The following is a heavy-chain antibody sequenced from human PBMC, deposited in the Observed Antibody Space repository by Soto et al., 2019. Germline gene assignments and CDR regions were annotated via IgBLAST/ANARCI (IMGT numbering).Heavy chain of an antibody. Sequence: EVQLVESGGGLVQPGGSLRLSCAASGFTFSSYWMHWVRQAPGKGLVWVSRINSDGSSTSYADSVKGRFTISRDNAKNPLYLQMNRLRAEATDVYYCVREVEGFDGFDYWGQGTLVSVFS. CDR2: INSDGSST. V-gene: IGHV3-74*01. D-gene: IGHD2-15*01. J-gene: IGHJ4*02. CDR1: GFTFSSYW. CDR3: VREVEGFDGFDY.